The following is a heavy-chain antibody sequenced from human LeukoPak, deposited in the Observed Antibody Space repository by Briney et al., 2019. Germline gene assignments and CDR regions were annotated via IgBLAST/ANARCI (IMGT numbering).Heavy chain of an antibody. CDR3: ASSRGIGYCSSTSCYRSVEAEGSLDY. J-gene: IGHJ4*02. D-gene: IGHD2-2*01. V-gene: IGHV1-2*02. CDR2: INPNSGGT. CDR1: GYTFTGYY. Sequence: GASVKVSCKASGYTFTGYYMHWVRQAPGQGLEWMGWINPNSGGTNYAQKFQGRVTMTRDTSISTAYMELSRLRSDDTAVYYCASSRGIGYCSSTSCYRSVEAEGSLDYWGQGTLVTVSS.